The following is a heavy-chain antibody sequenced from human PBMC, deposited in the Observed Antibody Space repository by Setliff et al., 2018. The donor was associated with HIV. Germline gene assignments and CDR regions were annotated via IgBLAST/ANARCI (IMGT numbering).Heavy chain of an antibody. CDR2: LYYSGSP. CDR3: VRSNLWQTWRVYFER. CDR1: GGSIASTSSY. J-gene: IGHJ1*01. Sequence: PSETLSLTCTVTGGSIASTSSYWGWIRQPPGKGLEWIGTLYYSGSPYYNPSLKSRVTIAVDTSKNQFSLRLTSVTAADTAVYYCVRSNLWQTWRVYFERWGQGSLVTVSS. D-gene: IGHD3-3*01. V-gene: IGHV4-39*01.